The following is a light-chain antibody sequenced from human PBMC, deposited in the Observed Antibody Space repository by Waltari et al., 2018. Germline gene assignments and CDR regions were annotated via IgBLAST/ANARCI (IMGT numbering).Light chain of an antibody. V-gene: IGKV3-11*01. CDR2: DAS. Sequence: EIVLTQSPATLSLYPGERATLSCRTSQSVNDYLAWYQQKPGQAPRVLIYDASNRATGIPDRFSGSGSGTDFTRTISSLEPEDFAVYYCQQRTNWPPGYTFGQGTKLEIK. CDR3: QQRTNWPPGYT. J-gene: IGKJ2*01. CDR1: QSVNDY.